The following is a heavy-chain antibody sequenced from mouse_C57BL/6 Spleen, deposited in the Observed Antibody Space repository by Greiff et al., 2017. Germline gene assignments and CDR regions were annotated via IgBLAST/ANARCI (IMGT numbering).Heavy chain of an antibody. CDR1: GYTFTDYE. V-gene: IGHV1-15*01. D-gene: IGHD1-1*01. CDR3: TEGISSQGYYFDD. J-gene: IGHJ2*01. Sequence: QVQLQQSGAELVRPGASVTLSCKASGYTFTDYEMHWVKQTPVHGLEWIGAIDPETGGTAYNQKFKGKAILTADKSSSTAYMELRSLTSEDSAVYYCTEGISSQGYYFDDWGQGTTLTVSS. CDR2: IDPETGGT.